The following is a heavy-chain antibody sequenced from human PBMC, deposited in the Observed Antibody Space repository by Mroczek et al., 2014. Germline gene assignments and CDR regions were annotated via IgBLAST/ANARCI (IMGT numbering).Heavy chain of an antibody. CDR3: ARDRGITFQMDV. CDR1: GGSITSYY. CDR2: IYIGGST. V-gene: IGHV4-4*07. Sequence: QVQLVESGPGLVKPSETLSLTCTVSGGSITSYYWSWIRQPAGKGLEWIGRIYIGGSTNYNPSLKRRVTMSVDTSKNQFSLKLSSVTAADTAVYYCARDRGITFQMDVWGKGTTVTVSS. J-gene: IGHJ6*04. D-gene: IGHD3-16*01.